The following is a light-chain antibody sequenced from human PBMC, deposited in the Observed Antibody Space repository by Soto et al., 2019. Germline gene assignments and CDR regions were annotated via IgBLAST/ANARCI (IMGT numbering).Light chain of an antibody. CDR3: QQSYSTPLT. V-gene: IGKV1-39*01. CDR1: QRISGY. Sequence: DIQMTQSPSSLSASVGDRVTVTCRASQRISGYLNWYQHKPGKAPKLLIYAASSLHSGVPSRFSGSGYETEFTLTISSLQPVDFATYYCQQSYSTPLTFGGGTKLEIK. CDR2: AAS. J-gene: IGKJ4*01.